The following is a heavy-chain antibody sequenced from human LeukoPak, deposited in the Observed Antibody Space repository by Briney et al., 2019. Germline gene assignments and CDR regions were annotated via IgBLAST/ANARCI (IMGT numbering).Heavy chain of an antibody. CDR2: ISSSSSYM. CDR3: ARGEASYYDFWSGERQDAFDI. D-gene: IGHD3-3*01. CDR1: GFTFSSYS. J-gene: IGHJ3*02. V-gene: IGHV3-21*01. Sequence: GGSLRLFCAVSGFTFSSYSMNWVRQAPGKGLEWVSSISSSSSYMYYADSVRGQFTISRGNVKNSLYLQMNSLRAEDTAVYYCARGEASYYDFWSGERQDAFDIWGQGTMVTVSS.